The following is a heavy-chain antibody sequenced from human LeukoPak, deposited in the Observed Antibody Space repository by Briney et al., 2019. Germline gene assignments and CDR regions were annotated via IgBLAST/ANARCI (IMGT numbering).Heavy chain of an antibody. D-gene: IGHD3-10*01. CDR2: ISGSGGST. CDR3: AREEGLGSGSYYLVY. Sequence: GGSLRLSRAASGFTLSSYAMSWVRQAPRKGLEWVSAISGSGGSTYYADSVKGRFTISRDNSKNTLYLQMNSLRAEDTAVYYCAREEGLGSGSYYLVYWGQGTLVTVSS. V-gene: IGHV3-23*01. CDR1: GFTLSSYA. J-gene: IGHJ4*02.